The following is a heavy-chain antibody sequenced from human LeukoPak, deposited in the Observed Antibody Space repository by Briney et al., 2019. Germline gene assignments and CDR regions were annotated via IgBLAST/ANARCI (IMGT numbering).Heavy chain of an antibody. D-gene: IGHD3-22*01. CDR1: GFTFSSYS. J-gene: IGHJ3*02. Sequence: MAGGSLRLSCAASGFTFSSYSMNWVRQAPGKGLEWVSSISSSSSYIYYADSVKGRFTISRDNAKNSLYLQMNSLRAEDTAVYYCARQVRYYYDSSGGVDAFDIWGQGTMVTVSS. V-gene: IGHV3-21*01. CDR3: ARQVRYYYDSSGGVDAFDI. CDR2: ISSSSSYI.